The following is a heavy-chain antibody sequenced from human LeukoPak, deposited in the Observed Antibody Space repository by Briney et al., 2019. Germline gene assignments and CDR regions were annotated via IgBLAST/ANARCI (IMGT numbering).Heavy chain of an antibody. CDR3: ARDGPGYTSSSTDYMDV. D-gene: IGHD6-13*01. Sequence: ASVKVSCKASGYTFTSYYIHWVRQAPGQGLEWMGIINPGGGSTTYAQSFQGRVAMTRDTSTSTVYMELISLRSEDTAVYYCARDGPGYTSSSTDYMDVWGKGTTVTVS. V-gene: IGHV1-46*01. CDR1: GYTFTSYY. CDR2: INPGGGST. J-gene: IGHJ6*03.